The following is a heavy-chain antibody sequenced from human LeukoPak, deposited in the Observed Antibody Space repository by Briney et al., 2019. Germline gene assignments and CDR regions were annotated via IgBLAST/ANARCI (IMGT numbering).Heavy chain of an antibody. D-gene: IGHD3-9*01. J-gene: IGHJ3*02. V-gene: IGHV3-23*01. CDR2: ISGSGGST. CDR3: AKDSYYDILTANDAFDI. Sequence: GGSLRLSCAASGFTFSSYAMSWVGQAPGKGLEWVSAISGSGGSTYYADSVKGRFTISRDNSKNTLYLQMNSLRAEDTAVYYCAKDSYYDILTANDAFDIWGQGTMVTVSS. CDR1: GFTFSSYA.